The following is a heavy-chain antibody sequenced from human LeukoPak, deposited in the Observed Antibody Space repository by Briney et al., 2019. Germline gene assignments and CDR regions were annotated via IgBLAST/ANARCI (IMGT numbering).Heavy chain of an antibody. Sequence: PSETLSLTCTVSGGSISSSSYYWGWIRQPPGKGLEWIGSIYYSGSTYYNPSLKSRVTISVDTSKNQFSLKLSSVTAADTAMYYCARRVYCGGDCYSTPLDYWGQGTLVTVSS. CDR2: IYYSGST. CDR1: GGSISSSSYY. V-gene: IGHV4-39*01. CDR3: ARRVYCGGDCYSTPLDY. D-gene: IGHD2-21*01. J-gene: IGHJ4*02.